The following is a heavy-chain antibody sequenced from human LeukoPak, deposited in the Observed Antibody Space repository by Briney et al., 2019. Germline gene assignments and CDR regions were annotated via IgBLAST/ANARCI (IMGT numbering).Heavy chain of an antibody. CDR1: GGSFSVDH. CDR2: INHSGST. J-gene: IGHJ5*02. D-gene: IGHD2-2*01. V-gene: IGHV4-34*01. Sequence: SETLSLTCAVYGGSFSVDHWSWIRQPPGKGLEWIGEINHSGSTNYNPSLKRRVTISVDTSKNQFSLKLTSVTAADTAVYYCARGQVVPAVRTFDPWGQGTLVTVSS. CDR3: ARGQVVPAVRTFDP.